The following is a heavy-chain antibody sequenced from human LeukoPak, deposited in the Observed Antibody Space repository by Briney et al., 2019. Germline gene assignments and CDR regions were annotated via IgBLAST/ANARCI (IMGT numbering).Heavy chain of an antibody. CDR2: IYHSGTT. J-gene: IGHJ4*02. CDR3: ARKENVYYYFDY. Sequence: SDTLSLTCAVSGYSITSISWWGWIRQPPGKGLEWIGYIYHSGTTYYNPSLQSRVTMSVDTSKNQFSLKLSSVTAADTAVYYCARKENVYYYFDYWGQGTLVTVSS. CDR1: GYSITSISW. D-gene: IGHD3-10*01. V-gene: IGHV4-28*01.